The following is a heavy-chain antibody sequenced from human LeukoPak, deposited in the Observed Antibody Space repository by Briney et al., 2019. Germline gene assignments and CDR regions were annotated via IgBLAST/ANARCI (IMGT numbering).Heavy chain of an antibody. V-gene: IGHV4-39*01. CDR2: IYYSGST. Sequence: SETLSLTCTVSGGSISSSSYYWGWIRQPPGKGLEWIGSIYYSGSTYYNPSLKSRVTISVDTSKNQFSLKLSSVTAAGTAVYYCARRRDCSSTSCSGYYYYYMDVWGKGTTITVSS. CDR1: GGSISSSSYY. J-gene: IGHJ6*03. CDR3: ARRRDCSSTSCSGYYYYYMDV. D-gene: IGHD2-2*01.